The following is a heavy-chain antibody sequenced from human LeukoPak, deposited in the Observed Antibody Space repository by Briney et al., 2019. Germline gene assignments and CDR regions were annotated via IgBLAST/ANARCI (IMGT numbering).Heavy chain of an antibody. Sequence: GGSLRLSCAVSGFTFNNYAMHWVRQAPGKGLEWVAVASYDGHNNYYADSVKGRFTISRDNSKNTLYLQMNSLRAEDTAVYYCARAFYDSSGHYAHFDYWGQGTLVTVSS. J-gene: IGHJ4*02. CDR3: ARAFYDSSGHYAHFDY. D-gene: IGHD3-22*01. CDR2: ASYDGHNN. CDR1: GFTFNNYA. V-gene: IGHV3-30*04.